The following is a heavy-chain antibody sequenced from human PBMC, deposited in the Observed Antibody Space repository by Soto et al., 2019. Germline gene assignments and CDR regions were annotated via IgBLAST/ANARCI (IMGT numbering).Heavy chain of an antibody. J-gene: IGHJ1*01. CDR1: GFTFSSEA. Sequence: EVQLLESGGDLVQPGGSLRVSCAASGFTFSSEAMSWVRQAPGKGLEWVSFISARGVSTYYADSVKGRFTISRDNSKNTLFLHINSLRADETAVYYCARNSSNWYPSHVVVGGQCTPFVVFS. CDR2: ISARGVST. D-gene: IGHD6-13*01. V-gene: IGHV3-23*01. CDR3: ARNSSNWYPSHVVV.